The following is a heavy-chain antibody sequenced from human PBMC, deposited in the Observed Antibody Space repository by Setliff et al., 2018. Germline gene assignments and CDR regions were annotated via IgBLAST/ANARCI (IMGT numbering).Heavy chain of an antibody. V-gene: IGHV3-15*01. Sequence: GGSLRLSCRGSGFTFGDYAMSWLRQAPGKGLEWIGRIKSEIAGGTTDYGAPVKGRFTISRDDSKNTLLLQMNNLKTEDTALYYCTTAHYTGNSRTLDFWGPGTLVTVSS. D-gene: IGHD1-26*01. CDR3: TTAHYTGNSRTLDF. CDR2: IKSEIAGGTT. J-gene: IGHJ4*02. CDR1: GFTFGDYA.